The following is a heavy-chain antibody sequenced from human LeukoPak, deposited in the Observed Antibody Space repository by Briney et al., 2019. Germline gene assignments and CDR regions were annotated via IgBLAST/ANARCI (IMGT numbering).Heavy chain of an antibody. CDR1: GFTFSSYS. V-gene: IGHV3-21*01. CDR3: AKGGNFDY. D-gene: IGHD3-16*01. J-gene: IGHJ4*02. Sequence: EGSLRLSCAASGFTFSSYSMNWVRQAPGKGLEWVSSISSSSSYIYYADSVKGRFTISRDNSKNTLYLQMNSLRAEDTAVYYCAKGGNFDYWGQGTLVTVSS. CDR2: ISSSSSYI.